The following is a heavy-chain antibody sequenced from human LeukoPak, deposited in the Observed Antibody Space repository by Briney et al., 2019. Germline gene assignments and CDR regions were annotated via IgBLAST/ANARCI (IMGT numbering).Heavy chain of an antibody. CDR2: IYYSGST. J-gene: IGHJ4*02. V-gene: IGHV4-61*03. CDR1: GASFSSGSYY. D-gene: IGHD3-22*01. Sequence: PSETLSLTCNVSGASFSSGSYYWSWIRQPPGKELEWIGYIYYSGSTSYNPSLKSRVTISVDPSKTHFSLKLTSVTAADTAVYYCARVPWPYYYDTTGYSIQNYFDYWGQGTLVTVSS. CDR3: ARVPWPYYYDTTGYSIQNYFDY.